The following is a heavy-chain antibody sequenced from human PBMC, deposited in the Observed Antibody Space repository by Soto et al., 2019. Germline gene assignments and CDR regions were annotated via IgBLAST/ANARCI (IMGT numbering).Heavy chain of an antibody. CDR3: ARYSSGDFDY. CDR2: ISSSSSYI. Sequence: GGSLRLSCSASGLIFSRNAMHWVRQAPGKGLEYVSSISSSSSYIYYADSVKGRFTISRDNAKNSLYLQMNSLRAEDTAVYYCARYSSGDFDYWGQGTLVTVSS. CDR1: GLIFSRNA. J-gene: IGHJ4*02. V-gene: IGHV3-21*01. D-gene: IGHD6-19*01.